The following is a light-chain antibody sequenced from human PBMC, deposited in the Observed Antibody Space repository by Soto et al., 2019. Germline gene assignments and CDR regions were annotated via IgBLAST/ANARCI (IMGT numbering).Light chain of an antibody. V-gene: IGLV1-40*01. Sequence: QSVLTQPPSVSGAPGQRVTISCTGSNSNIGAGYDVHWYQLLPGTAPKLLIYGNINRPSGVPDRFSGSKSGTSASLAITGLQAEDEADYYCQSYDSSLSGYVFGTGTKLTFL. CDR1: NSNIGAGYD. CDR2: GNI. CDR3: QSYDSSLSGYV. J-gene: IGLJ1*01.